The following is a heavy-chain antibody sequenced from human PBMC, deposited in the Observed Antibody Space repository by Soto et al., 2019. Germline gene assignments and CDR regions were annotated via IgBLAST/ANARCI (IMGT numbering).Heavy chain of an antibody. CDR1: GYTFTSYY. D-gene: IGHD2-15*01. J-gene: IGHJ4*02. Sequence: ASVKVSCKASGYTFTSYYMHWVRQAPGQELEWMGIINPSGGSTSYAQKFQGRVTMTRDTSTSTVYMELSSLRSEDTAVYYCVVAAVAGVKPRAHYWGQGTLVTVSS. V-gene: IGHV1-46*01. CDR3: VVAAVAGVKPRAHY. CDR2: INPSGGST.